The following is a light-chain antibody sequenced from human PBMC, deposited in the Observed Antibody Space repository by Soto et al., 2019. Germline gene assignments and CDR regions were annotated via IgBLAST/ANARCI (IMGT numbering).Light chain of an antibody. CDR2: DAS. J-gene: IGKJ3*01. Sequence: DIPMTQSPSPLSASVGARSTTICRASQSISSWLAWYQQKPGKAPKLLIYDASSLESGVPSRFSGSGSGTEFTLTISSLQPDDFATYYCQQYSDFLISFGPGTKVDIK. V-gene: IGKV1-5*02. CDR1: QSISSW. CDR3: QQYSDFLIS.